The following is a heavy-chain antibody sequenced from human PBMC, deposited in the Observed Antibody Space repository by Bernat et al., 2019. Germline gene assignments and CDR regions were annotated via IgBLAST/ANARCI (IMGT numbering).Heavy chain of an antibody. D-gene: IGHD3-3*01. J-gene: IGHJ5*02. CDR1: GFTFSSYS. CDR2: ISSSSSYI. Sequence: EVQLVESGGGLVKPGGSLRLSCAASGFTFSSYSMTWVRQAPGKGLEWVSSISSSSSYIYYADSVKGRLTIARDNAKKSLYLQMNSLRAEDTAVYYCARPPLREFLEWSTLPWFDPWGQGTLVTVSS. V-gene: IGHV3-21*01. CDR3: ARPPLREFLEWSTLPWFDP.